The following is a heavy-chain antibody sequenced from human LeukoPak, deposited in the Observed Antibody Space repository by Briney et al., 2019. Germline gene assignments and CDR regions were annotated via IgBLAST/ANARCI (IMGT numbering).Heavy chain of an antibody. CDR3: ARIEDVTRGYNHAYYFDY. J-gene: IGHJ4*02. D-gene: IGHD5-18*01. CDR2: IYYSGST. Sequence: SETLSLTCTVSGGSISGYYWSWIRQPPAKGLEWIGYIYYSGSTKYNPSLKSRVTISVDTSKNQFSLKLTSVTAPDTAVYYCARIEDVTRGYNHAYYFDYWGQGTLVTVSS. V-gene: IGHV4-59*01. CDR1: GGSISGYY.